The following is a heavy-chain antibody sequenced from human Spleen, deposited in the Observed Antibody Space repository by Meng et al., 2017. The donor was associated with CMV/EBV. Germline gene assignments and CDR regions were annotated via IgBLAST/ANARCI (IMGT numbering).Heavy chain of an antibody. D-gene: IGHD3-16*02. CDR3: ARGPSITVGGVIIWPLED. J-gene: IGHJ4*02. V-gene: IGHV1-69*05. CDR1: TFRGMS. CDR2: ITPAFETA. Sequence: TFRGMSLMWVRQAPGQGLEWMGGITPAFETADYAQKYRDRVTISTDDSATTAYMEMSSLGAEDTALYFCARGPSITVGGVIIWPLEDWGQGTLVTVSS.